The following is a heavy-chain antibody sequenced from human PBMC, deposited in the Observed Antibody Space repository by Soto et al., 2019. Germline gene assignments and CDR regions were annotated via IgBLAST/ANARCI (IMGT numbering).Heavy chain of an antibody. CDR2: IYHSGKT. CDR3: AREKRVTMLGGWLDP. Sequence: PSETLSLTCVVSGYSISSGYYWAWVRQPPGKELEWIGSIYHSGKTYYKPSFRSRVTVSVDTSKNQFSMKLISVTAADTAVYYCAREKRVTMLGGWLDPWGQGTRVTVSS. D-gene: IGHD3-22*01. V-gene: IGHV4-38-2*02. CDR1: GYSISSGYY. J-gene: IGHJ5*02.